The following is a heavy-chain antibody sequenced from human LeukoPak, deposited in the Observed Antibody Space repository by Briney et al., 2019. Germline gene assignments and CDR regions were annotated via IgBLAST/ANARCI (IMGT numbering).Heavy chain of an antibody. J-gene: IGHJ4*02. CDR2: IYIGGGT. V-gene: IGHV3-53*01. CDR3: AKDRVTATIPYYFDS. Sequence: PGGSLRLSCAASGFTVSSNYMSWVRQAPGKGLEWVSVIYIGGGTYYADSVKGRFTVSRDTSKNTVFLQMNSLRAEDTAVYYCAKDRVTATIPYYFDSWGQGTLVTVSS. CDR1: GFTVSSNY. D-gene: IGHD2-15*01.